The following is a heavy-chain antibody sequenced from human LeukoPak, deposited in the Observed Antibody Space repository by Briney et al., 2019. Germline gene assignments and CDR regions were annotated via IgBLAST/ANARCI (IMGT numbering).Heavy chain of an antibody. CDR1: GFTFSTCS. J-gene: IGHJ3*02. CDR3: ARETPKYASGSHDAFDI. CDR2: ITTSSTYI. D-gene: IGHD3-10*01. V-gene: IGHV3-21*01. Sequence: GGSLRLSCAASGFTFSTCSMNWVRQAPGKGLEWVSSITTSSTYIYYADSVKGRFTISRDYAKNSLCLQMNSLRAEDTAVYYCARETPKYASGSHDAFDIWGQGTMVTVSS.